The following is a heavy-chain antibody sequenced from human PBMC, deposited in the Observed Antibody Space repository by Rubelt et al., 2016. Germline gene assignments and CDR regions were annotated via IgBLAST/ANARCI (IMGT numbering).Heavy chain of an antibody. CDR1: GFTFSSYA. Sequence: QVQLVESGGGVVQPGRPLRLSCAASGFTFSSYAMHWVRQAPGKGLEWGAVMSYDGTNKYYADAVKCRFTISRDNSKNTLYLQMNSLRAEDTAVYYCASSSGWYFDYWGQGTLVTVSS. D-gene: IGHD6-19*01. V-gene: IGHV3-30*04. CDR2: MSYDGTNK. CDR3: ASSSGWYFDY. J-gene: IGHJ4*02.